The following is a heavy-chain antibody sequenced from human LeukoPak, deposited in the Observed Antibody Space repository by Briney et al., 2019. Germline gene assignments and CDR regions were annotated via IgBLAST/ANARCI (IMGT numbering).Heavy chain of an antibody. J-gene: IGHJ6*03. CDR2: ISTSSSYI. V-gene: IGHV3-21*01. CDR3: ARDVAYYYMDV. CDR1: GFTFSSYS. Sequence: PGGSLRLSCTASGFTFSSYSMNWVRQAPGKGLEWVSSISTSSSYIYYADSVKGRFTISRDNAKNSLYLQMNSLRAEDTAVYYCARDVAYYYMDVWGKGTTVTVSS. D-gene: IGHD2-15*01.